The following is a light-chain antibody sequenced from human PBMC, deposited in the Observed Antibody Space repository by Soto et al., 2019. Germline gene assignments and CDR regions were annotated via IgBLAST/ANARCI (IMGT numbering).Light chain of an antibody. V-gene: IGKV1-39*01. J-gene: IGKJ4*01. CDR2: AAS. CDR1: QNIRRA. CDR3: QQSYISPRT. Sequence: DIQLTQSPSSLSASVGDRITITCRASQNIRRAVNWYQHKPGRAPKLLIYAASTLQAGVPSRFSGSASGADFTLTVAGVQPEDFATYYCQQSYISPRTFGGGTRVDIK.